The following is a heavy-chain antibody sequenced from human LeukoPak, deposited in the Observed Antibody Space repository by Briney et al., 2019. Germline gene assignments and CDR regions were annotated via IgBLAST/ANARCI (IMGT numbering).Heavy chain of an antibody. CDR2: FDPEDGET. CDR1: GYTLTELA. D-gene: IGHD4-17*01. V-gene: IGHV1-24*01. CDR3: ATEVGGTVPTVFDY. J-gene: IGHJ4*02. Sequence: ASVRVSCKVSGYTLTELAMHWVRQAPGKGRGGMGGFDPEDGETIYAQKFHGRVTMHEDTSTDTAYMELSSLRYEDTAVYYCATEVGGTVPTVFDYWGQGALVTVSS.